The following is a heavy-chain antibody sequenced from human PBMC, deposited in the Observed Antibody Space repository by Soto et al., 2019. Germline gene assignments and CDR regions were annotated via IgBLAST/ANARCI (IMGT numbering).Heavy chain of an antibody. CDR1: GFTFSSYA. V-gene: IGHV3-64*01. CDR3: ALDLEPLDYYYYIDV. J-gene: IGHJ6*03. CDR2: ISGDGGST. Sequence: GGSLRLCCAASGFTFSSYAMHWVRQAPGKGLEYVSAISGDGGSTYYANSVKGRFTISRDNSKNTLYLQMGSLRTEDMAVYYCALDLEPLDYYYYIDVRAKRTTVTGSS. D-gene: IGHD1-1*01.